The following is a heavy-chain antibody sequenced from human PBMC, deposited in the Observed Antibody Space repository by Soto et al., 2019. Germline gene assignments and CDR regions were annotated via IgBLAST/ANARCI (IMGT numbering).Heavy chain of an antibody. CDR1: GFTFSSYW. J-gene: IGHJ4*02. D-gene: IGHD3-10*01. CDR3: ASTVRGVNRRNY. V-gene: IGHV3-74*01. Sequence: PGGSLRLSCAASGFTFSSYWMHWVRQAPGKGLVWVSRINSDGSSTSYGDSVKGRFTISRDNAKNTLYLQMNSLRAEDTAVYYCASTVRGVNRRNYWGQGTLVTVSS. CDR2: INSDGSST.